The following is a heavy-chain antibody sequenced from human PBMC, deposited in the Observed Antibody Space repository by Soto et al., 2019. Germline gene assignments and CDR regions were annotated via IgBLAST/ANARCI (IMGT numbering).Heavy chain of an antibody. CDR3: ARVPDYYGSGSYEPKFDY. CDR2: IYYSGST. D-gene: IGHD3-10*01. V-gene: IGHV4-31*03. CDR1: GGSISSGGYY. Sequence: SETLSLTYTVSGGSISSGGYYWSWIRQHPGKGLEWIGYIYYSGSTYYNPSLKSRVTISVDTSKNQFSLKLSSVTAADTAVYYCARVPDYYGSGSYEPKFDYWGQGTLVTVSS. J-gene: IGHJ4*02.